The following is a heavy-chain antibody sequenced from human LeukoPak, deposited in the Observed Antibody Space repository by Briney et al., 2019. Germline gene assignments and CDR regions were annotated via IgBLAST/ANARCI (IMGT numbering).Heavy chain of an antibody. CDR1: GFTFSTYG. CDR2: ISGSGGST. J-gene: IGHJ3*02. V-gene: IGHV3-23*01. CDR3: AKGVPGSGWYSGFDAFDI. Sequence: GGFLRLSCVASGFTFSTYGMHWVRQAPGKGLEWVSGISGSGGSTYYADSVKGRFTISRDNSKNTLYLQTNSLRAEDTAVYYCAKGVPGSGWYSGFDAFDIWGQGTKVTVSS. D-gene: IGHD6-19*01.